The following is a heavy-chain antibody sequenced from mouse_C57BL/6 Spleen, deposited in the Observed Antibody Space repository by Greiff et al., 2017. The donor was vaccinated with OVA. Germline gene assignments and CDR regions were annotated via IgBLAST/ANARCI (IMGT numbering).Heavy chain of an antibody. CDR2: INPSNGGT. V-gene: IGHV1-53*01. J-gene: IGHJ4*01. D-gene: IGHD3-2*02. Sequence: QVQLKQPGTELVKPGASVKLSCKASGYTFTSYWMHWVKQRPGQGLEWIGNINPSNGGTNYNEKFKSKATLTVDKSSSTAYMQLSSLTSEDSAVYYCARFGSSNYAMDYWGQGTSVTVSS. CDR3: ARFGSSNYAMDY. CDR1: GYTFTSYW.